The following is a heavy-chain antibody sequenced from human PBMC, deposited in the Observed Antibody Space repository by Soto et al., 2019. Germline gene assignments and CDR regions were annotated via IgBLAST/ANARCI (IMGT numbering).Heavy chain of an antibody. CDR2: IYYSGST. D-gene: IGHD3-16*01. V-gene: IGHV4-31*03. CDR3: ARGVGGGTYYYGMDV. CDR1: GGSISSGGYY. Sequence: PSETLSLTCTVSGGSISSGGYYWSWIRQHPGKGLEWIGYIYYSGSTYYNPSLKSRVTISVDTSKNQFSLKLSSVTAADTAVYYCARGVGGGTYYYGMDVWGQGTTVTVS. J-gene: IGHJ6*02.